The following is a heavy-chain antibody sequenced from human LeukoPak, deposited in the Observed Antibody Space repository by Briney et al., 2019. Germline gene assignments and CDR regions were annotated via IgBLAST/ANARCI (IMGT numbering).Heavy chain of an antibody. CDR1: GASISSSSYY. J-gene: IGHJ4*02. D-gene: IGHD3-10*01. Sequence: SETLSLTCTVSGASISSSSYYWGWIRQPPGKGLEWIGSIYYSGSTYYNPSLKSRVTISVDTSKNQFSLKLSSVTAADTAVYYCATTSSITMVRGVSFEDWGQGTLVTVSS. CDR3: ATTSSITMVRGVSFED. CDR2: IYYSGST. V-gene: IGHV4-39*01.